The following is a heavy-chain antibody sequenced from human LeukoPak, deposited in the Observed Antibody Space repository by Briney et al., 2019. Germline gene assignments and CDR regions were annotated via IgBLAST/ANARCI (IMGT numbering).Heavy chain of an antibody. D-gene: IGHD6-19*01. CDR3: ARDLRGGSGWGLVHYYGMDV. J-gene: IGHJ6*02. V-gene: IGHV4-61*08. CDR1: GGSISSGGYY. CDR2: IYYSGST. Sequence: PSETLSLTCTVSGGSISSGGYYWSWIRQHPGKGLEWIGYIYYSGSTNYNPSLKSRVTISVDTSKNQFSLKLSSATAADTAVYYCARDLRGGSGWGLVHYYGMDVWGQGTTVTVSS.